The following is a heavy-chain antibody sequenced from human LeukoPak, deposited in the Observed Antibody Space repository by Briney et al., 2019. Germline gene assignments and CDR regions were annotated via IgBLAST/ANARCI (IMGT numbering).Heavy chain of an antibody. Sequence: GGSLRLSCAASGFTFSSYGMHWVRQAPGKGLEWVAVIWYDGSNKYYADSVKGRFTISRDNSKNTLYLQMNSLRAEDTAVYYSAKDAFVGATNLDYWGQGALVTVSS. D-gene: IGHD1-26*01. CDR1: GFTFSSYG. CDR2: IWYDGSNK. V-gene: IGHV3-33*06. CDR3: AKDAFVGATNLDY. J-gene: IGHJ4*02.